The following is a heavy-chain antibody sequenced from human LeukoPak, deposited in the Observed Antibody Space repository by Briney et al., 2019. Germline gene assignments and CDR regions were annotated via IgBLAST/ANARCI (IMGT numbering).Heavy chain of an antibody. J-gene: IGHJ6*03. V-gene: IGHV4-39*01. CDR1: GVSIISDTYY. CDR2: YHNGNS. D-gene: IGHD6-25*01. Sequence: KPSETLSLTCIVSGVSIISDTYYWGWIRQPPGKGLEWIGNYHNGNSYYNPSLKSRVTISEDTSGNQFSLRVTSVTAADTAVYYCARLWDSTGLYFYYYMDVWGEGTTVTVSS. CDR3: ARLWDSTGLYFYYYMDV.